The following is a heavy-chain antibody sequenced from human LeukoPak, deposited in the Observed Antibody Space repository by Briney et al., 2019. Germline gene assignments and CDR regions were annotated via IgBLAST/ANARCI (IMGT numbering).Heavy chain of an antibody. CDR3: ARSSGWWALDY. D-gene: IGHD6-13*01. Sequence: SETLSLTCSVSGFSFDSYSCHWVRQPPGKGLEDLAAIDSAGTTYFTPSLKSRPSISVDRSKSQCSLKLSSVTAADTAVYYCARSSGWWALDYWGQGTLVAVSS. CDR1: GFSFDSYS. CDR2: IDSAGTT. V-gene: IGHV4-39*07. J-gene: IGHJ4*02.